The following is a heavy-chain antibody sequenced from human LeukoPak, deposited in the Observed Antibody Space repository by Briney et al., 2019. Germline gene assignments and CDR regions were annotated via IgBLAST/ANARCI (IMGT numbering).Heavy chain of an antibody. D-gene: IGHD4-23*01. Sequence: GASVKVSCKSSGFTFSTSAVQWVRQARGQRLEWIGWIIVGSGTTTYAQSLQGRLTITRDMSTNTAYMELSSLESEDTAVYYCAAERYGGISDCCNFEIWGQGTMVTVSS. CDR1: GFTFSTSA. CDR3: AAERYGGISDCCNFEI. J-gene: IGHJ3*02. V-gene: IGHV1-58*01. CDR2: IIVGSGTT.